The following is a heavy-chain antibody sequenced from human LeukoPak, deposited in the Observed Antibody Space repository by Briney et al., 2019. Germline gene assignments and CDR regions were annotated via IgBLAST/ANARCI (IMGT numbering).Heavy chain of an antibody. V-gene: IGHV1-69*13. Sequence: SVKVSCKASGGTFSSYAISWVRQAPGQGLEWMGGIIPIFGTADYAQKFQGRVTITADESTSTAYMELSSLRSEDTAVYYCARGGMDTAMDYYYYGMDVWGQGTTVTVSS. CDR2: IIPIFGTA. D-gene: IGHD5-18*01. CDR1: GGTFSSYA. J-gene: IGHJ6*02. CDR3: ARGGMDTAMDYYYYGMDV.